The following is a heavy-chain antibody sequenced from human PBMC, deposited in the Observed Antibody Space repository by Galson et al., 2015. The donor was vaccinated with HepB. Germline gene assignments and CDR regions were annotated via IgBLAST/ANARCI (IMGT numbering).Heavy chain of an antibody. D-gene: IGHD2-2*01. J-gene: IGHJ4*02. V-gene: IGHV4-31*03. Sequence: TLSLTCTVSGGSISSGGYYWSWIRQHPGKGLEWIGYIYYSGSTYYNPSLKSRVTISVDTSKNQFSLKLSSVTAADTAVYYCAREPSVEYQLPSYYFDYWGQGTLVTVSS. CDR3: AREPSVEYQLPSYYFDY. CDR2: IYYSGST. CDR1: GGSISSGGYY.